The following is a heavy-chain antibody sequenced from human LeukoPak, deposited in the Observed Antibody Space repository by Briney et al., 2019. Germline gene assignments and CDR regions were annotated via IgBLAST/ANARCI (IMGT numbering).Heavy chain of an antibody. CDR1: GFTFSSYW. V-gene: IGHV3-7*01. D-gene: IGHD6-19*01. CDR3: ARETGIPVAGLNPCYFDY. J-gene: IGHJ4*02. Sequence: GGSLRLSCAASGFTFSSYWMSWVRQAPGKGLEWVANIKQDGSEKYYVDSVKGRFTMSRDNARNPLYLQMNSLRVEDTAVYYCARETGIPVAGLNPCYFDYWGQGTLVTVSS. CDR2: IKQDGSEK.